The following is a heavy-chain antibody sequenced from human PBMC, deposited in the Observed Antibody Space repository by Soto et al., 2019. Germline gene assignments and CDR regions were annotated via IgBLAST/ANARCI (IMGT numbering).Heavy chain of an antibody. CDR1: GGSFSGYY. Sequence: ETLSLTCAVYGGSFSGYYWSWIRQPPGKGLEWIGEINHSGSTNYNPSLKSRVTISVDTSKNQFSLKLSSVTAADTAVYYCASSHGYGSYYFDYWGQGTLVTVSS. V-gene: IGHV4-34*01. CDR3: ASSHGYGSYYFDY. J-gene: IGHJ4*02. CDR2: INHSGST. D-gene: IGHD3-10*01.